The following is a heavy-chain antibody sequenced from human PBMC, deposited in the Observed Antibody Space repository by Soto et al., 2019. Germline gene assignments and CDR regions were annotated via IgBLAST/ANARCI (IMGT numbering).Heavy chain of an antibody. CDR1: GLTFSSYP. CDR3: AKDGIRGIHIDN. V-gene: IGHV3-23*01. J-gene: IGHJ4*02. Sequence: GSLRLSCAASGLTFSSYPMSWVRQAPGKGLQWVSSISVSAGTTYYEDSVKGRFTISRDNSKNTLYLQMNSLRAEDTAVYYCAKDGIRGIHIDNWGQGTLVTVSS. CDR2: ISVSAGTT.